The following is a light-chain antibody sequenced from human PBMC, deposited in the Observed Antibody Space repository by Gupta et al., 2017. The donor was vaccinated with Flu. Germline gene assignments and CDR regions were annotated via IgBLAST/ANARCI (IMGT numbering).Light chain of an antibody. CDR1: HNDESNY. Sequence: VTLVEPASGRGSPCCGARHNDESNYLDWYEQKPGQAPRLLIYGASRRATGVPDRFSGSGSGTDFTLTISRLEAEDFAVYYCQQECNSPFTFGRGTKVDIK. CDR2: GAS. CDR3: QQECNSPFT. J-gene: IGKJ4*01. V-gene: IGKV3-20*01.